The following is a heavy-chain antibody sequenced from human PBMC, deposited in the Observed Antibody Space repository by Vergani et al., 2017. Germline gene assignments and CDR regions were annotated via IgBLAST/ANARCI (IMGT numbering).Heavy chain of an antibody. D-gene: IGHD3-10*01. CDR1: GYSFTSYW. J-gene: IGHJ4*02. CDR3: ARHTHQPYYGSGSYWPIIGGFDY. V-gene: IGHV5-10-1*03. Sequence: EVQLVQSGAEVNKPGESLRISCKGSGYSFTSYWISWVRQMPGKGLEWIGRIDPSDSYTNYSPSFQGHVTISADKSISTAYLQWSSLKASDTAMYYCARHTHQPYYGSGSYWPIIGGFDYWGQGTLVTVSS. CDR2: IDPSDSYT.